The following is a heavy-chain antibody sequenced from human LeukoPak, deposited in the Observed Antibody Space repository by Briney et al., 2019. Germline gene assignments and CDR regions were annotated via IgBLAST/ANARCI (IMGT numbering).Heavy chain of an antibody. CDR2: INPSGGST. CDR3: ARESSSGWYGY. V-gene: IGHV1-46*01. J-gene: IGHJ4*02. D-gene: IGHD6-19*01. Sequence: GASVKVSCKASGYTFTTYYMHWVRQAPGQGLEWMGIINPSGGSTSYAQKFQGRVTMTRDMSTSTVYMELSSLRSEDTAVYYCARESSSGWYGYWGQGTLVTVSS. CDR1: GYTFTTYY.